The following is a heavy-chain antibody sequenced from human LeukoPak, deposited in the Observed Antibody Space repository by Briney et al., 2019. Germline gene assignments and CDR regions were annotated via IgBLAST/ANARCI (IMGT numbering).Heavy chain of an antibody. J-gene: IGHJ3*02. CDR1: GFTFSSYS. CDR3: ARGPYYYDSGSFAAFDI. V-gene: IGHV3-7*01. Sequence: PGGSLRLSCAASGFTFSSYSMNWVRQAPGKGLEWVANIKEDGSKTFYVDSVKGRFTISRDNAKNSLYLQMNSLRAEDTAVYYCARGPYYYDSGSFAAFDIWGQGTMVTVSS. D-gene: IGHD3-10*01. CDR2: IKEDGSKT.